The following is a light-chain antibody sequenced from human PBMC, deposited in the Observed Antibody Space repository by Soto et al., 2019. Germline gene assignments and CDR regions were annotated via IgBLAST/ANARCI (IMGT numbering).Light chain of an antibody. CDR2: GAS. J-gene: IGKJ1*01. V-gene: IGKV3-15*01. CDR3: QHYITVWA. CDR1: QSVSSN. Sequence: IVMTQSPATLSVSPGERATLSCRASQSVSSNLAWYPQKPGQAPRLLIYGASTRATGIPARFSGSGSGTEFTLTISSLQPEDFATYYCQHYITVWAFGHGSKVDIK.